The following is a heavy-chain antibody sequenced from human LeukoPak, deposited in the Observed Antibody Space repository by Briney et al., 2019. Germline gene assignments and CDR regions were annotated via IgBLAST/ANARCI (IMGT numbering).Heavy chain of an antibody. CDR3: ARDRRDSSGYIWDDY. CDR1: GGTFSSYA. V-gene: IGHV1-69*13. J-gene: IGHJ4*02. Sequence: GASVKVSCKASGGTFSSYAISWVRQAPGQGLEWMGGIIPIFGTANYAQKFQGRVTITADESTSTAYMELSSLRSEDTAVYYCARDRRDSSGYIWDDYWGQGTLVTVSS. D-gene: IGHD3-22*01. CDR2: IIPIFGTA.